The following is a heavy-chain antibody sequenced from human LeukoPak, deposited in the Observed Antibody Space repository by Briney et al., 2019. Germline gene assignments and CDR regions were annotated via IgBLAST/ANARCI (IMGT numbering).Heavy chain of an antibody. J-gene: IGHJ2*01. D-gene: IGHD1-26*01. CDR3: AKDRTVGASYWYFDL. CDR2: ISGSGDTT. Sequence: GGSLRLSCAASGFTFSSYAMSWVRQAPGKGLEWVSAISGSGDTTYYADSVKGRFSISRDNSKNTLSLQMHTLRAEDTAIYHCAKDRTVGASYWYFDLWGRGTLVTVSS. V-gene: IGHV3-23*01. CDR1: GFTFSSYA.